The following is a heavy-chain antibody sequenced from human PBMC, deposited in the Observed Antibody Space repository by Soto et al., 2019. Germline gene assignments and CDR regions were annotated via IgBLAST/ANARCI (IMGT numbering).Heavy chain of an antibody. CDR1: GFTFSSYW. J-gene: IGHJ3*02. V-gene: IGHV3-7*05. CDR2: IKQDGSEK. CDR3: ARERDQRVVAAIHSAFDI. Sequence: GGSLRLSCAASGFTFSSYWMSWVRQAPGKGLEWVANIKQDGSEKYYVDSVKGRFTISRDNAKNSLYLQMNSLRAEDTAVYYCARERDQRVVAAIHSAFDIWGQGTMVTVSS. D-gene: IGHD2-15*01.